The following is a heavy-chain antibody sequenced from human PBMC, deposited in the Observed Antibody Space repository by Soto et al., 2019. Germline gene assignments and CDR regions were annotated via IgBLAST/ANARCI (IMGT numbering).Heavy chain of an antibody. V-gene: IGHV3-74*01. CDR3: ATVGTGSYNWFDP. CDR2: INRDGTAT. J-gene: IGHJ5*02. D-gene: IGHD1-26*01. CDR1: GFTFTGNW. Sequence: EVQLVESGGGLVQPGGSLRLSCAASGFTFTGNWMHWVRQGPGKGLVWVARINRDGTATTYADSVTGRFTISRDNSKNTLYLQMNSLGAEDTAVHYCATVGTGSYNWFDPWGQGTMVPVSS.